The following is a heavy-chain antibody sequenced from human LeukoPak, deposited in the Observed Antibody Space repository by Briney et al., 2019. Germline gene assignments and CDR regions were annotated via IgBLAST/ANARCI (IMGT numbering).Heavy chain of an antibody. D-gene: IGHD5-18*01. CDR1: GGSINSSSYY. Sequence: APETLSLTCTVSGGSINSSSYYWGWIRQPPGKGLEWIGTIYYSGSTYYNPSLKSRVTISVDTSKNQFSLKLSSVTAADTAVYYCARVYSYGYNRYFDYWGQGTLVTVSS. CDR2: IYYSGST. V-gene: IGHV4-39*07. J-gene: IGHJ4*02. CDR3: ARVYSYGYNRYFDY.